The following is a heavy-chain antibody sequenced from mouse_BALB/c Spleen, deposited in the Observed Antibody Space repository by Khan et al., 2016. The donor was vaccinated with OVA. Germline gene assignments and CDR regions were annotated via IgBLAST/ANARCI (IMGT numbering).Heavy chain of an antibody. CDR3: ARTARIKY. CDR2: ISYSGST. D-gene: IGHD1-2*01. J-gene: IGHJ2*01. V-gene: IGHV3-2*02. CDR1: GYSITSGYG. Sequence: EVKLLESGPSLVKPSQSLSLTCTVTGYSITSGYGWNWIRQFPGNKLEWMGYISYSGSTNYNPSLKSRISITRDTSKNQFFLQLNSVTNEDTATYYCARTARIKYWGQGTTLTVSS.